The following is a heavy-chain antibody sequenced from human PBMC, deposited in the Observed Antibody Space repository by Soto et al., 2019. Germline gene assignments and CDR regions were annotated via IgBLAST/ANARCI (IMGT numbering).Heavy chain of an antibody. V-gene: IGHV1-3*01. J-gene: IGHJ4*02. CDR3: AKEYGDYPYYFDY. D-gene: IGHD4-17*01. CDR2: INAGNGNT. Sequence: ASVKVSCKASGYTFTSYAMHWVRQAPGQRLEWMGWINAGNGNTKYSQKFQGRVTITRDTSASTAYMELSSLRSEDTAVYYCAKEYGDYPYYFDYWGQGTLVTVSS. CDR1: GYTFTSYA.